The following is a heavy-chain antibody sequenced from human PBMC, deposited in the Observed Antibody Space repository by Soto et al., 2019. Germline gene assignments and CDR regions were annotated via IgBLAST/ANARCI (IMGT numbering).Heavy chain of an antibody. CDR1: GGSISSGGYS. CDR2: IYHSGST. D-gene: IGHD3-10*01. J-gene: IGHJ4*02. V-gene: IGHV4-30-2*01. CDR3: ARDLYYYGSGSPLDY. Sequence: SETLSLTCTVSGGSISSGGYSWSWIRQPPGKGLEWIGYIYHSGSTYYNPSLKSRVTISVDRSKNQFSLKLSSVTAADTAVYYCARDLYYYGSGSPLDYWGQGTLVTVSS.